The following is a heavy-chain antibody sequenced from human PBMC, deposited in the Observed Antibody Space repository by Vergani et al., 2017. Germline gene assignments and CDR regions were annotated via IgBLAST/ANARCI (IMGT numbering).Heavy chain of an antibody. CDR2: ISSSGSTI. CDR3: ARDQAFGWGSYYYYGMDV. V-gene: IGHV3-11*01. J-gene: IGHJ6*02. D-gene: IGHD2-21*01. Sequence: QVQLQESGPGLVKPSQTLSLTCTVSGGSISSGGYYWSWIRQHPGKGLEWVSYISSSGSTIYYADSVKGRFTISRDNAKNSLYLQMNSLRAEDTAVYYCARDQAFGWGSYYYYGMDVWGQGTTVTVSS. CDR1: GGSISSGGYY.